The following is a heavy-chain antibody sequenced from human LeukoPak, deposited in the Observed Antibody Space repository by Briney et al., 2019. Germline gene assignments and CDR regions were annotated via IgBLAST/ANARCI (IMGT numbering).Heavy chain of an antibody. D-gene: IGHD2-15*01. CDR1: GGTFSSYA. CDR2: ISAYNGNT. V-gene: IGHV1-18*01. J-gene: IGHJ5*02. Sequence: ASVKVSCKASGGTFSSYAISWVRQAPGQGLEWMGWISAYNGNTNYAQKLQGRVTMTTDTSASTAYMELRSLRSDDTAVYYCARATAYCSGGSCYLSWFDPWGQGTLVTVSS. CDR3: ARATAYCSGGSCYLSWFDP.